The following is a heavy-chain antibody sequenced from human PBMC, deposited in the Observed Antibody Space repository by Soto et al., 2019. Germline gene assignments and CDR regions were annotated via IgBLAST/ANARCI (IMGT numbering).Heavy chain of an antibody. CDR3: ARAHYTIAEAGTINNWFDP. J-gene: IGHJ5*02. D-gene: IGHD6-13*01. V-gene: IGHV4-39*01. CDR2: IYYSGST. CDR1: GGSISSSSYY. Sequence: PSETLSLTCTVSGGSISSSSYYWGWIRQPPGKGLEWIGSIYYSGSTYYNPSLKSRVTISVDTSKNQFSLKLSSVTAADTAVYYCARAHYTIAEAGTINNWFDPWGQGTLVTVSS.